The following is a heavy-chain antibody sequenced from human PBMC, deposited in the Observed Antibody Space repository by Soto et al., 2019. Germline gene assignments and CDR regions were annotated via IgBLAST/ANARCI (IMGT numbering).Heavy chain of an antibody. CDR2: FNPNRGGT. CDR1: GYTFTGYY. V-gene: IGHV1-2*02. Sequence: QVQLVQSGAEVKKPGASVKVSCKASGYTFTGYYMHWVRQAPGQGLEWMGWFNPNRGGTNYAQKVQGRVTTTRDTSISTAYMELSRLRSDDTAVYYCARDYYVYCSCTSCYSLDVWGQGTTVTVSS. CDR3: ARDYYVYCSCTSCYSLDV. J-gene: IGHJ6*02. D-gene: IGHD2-2*01.